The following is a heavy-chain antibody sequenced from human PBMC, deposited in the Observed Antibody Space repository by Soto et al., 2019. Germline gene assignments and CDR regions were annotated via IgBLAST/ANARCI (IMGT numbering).Heavy chain of an antibody. CDR2: FYSSGSI. J-gene: IGHJ5*02. CDR1: GYSITAGGYY. V-gene: IGHV4-31*02. Sequence: PSETLSLTWFVAGYSITAGGYYWSWIRHHPGKGLEWIGSFYSSGSIIYNPSLRSRVSISGDTSSNQFSMSLTSVTAADTARYYCARMYSSVSGWFHPWGQGNLVTVSS. CDR3: ARMYSSVSGWFHP. D-gene: IGHD3-22*01.